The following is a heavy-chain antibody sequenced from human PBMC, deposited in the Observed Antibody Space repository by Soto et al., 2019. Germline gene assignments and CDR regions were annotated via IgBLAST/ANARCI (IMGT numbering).Heavy chain of an antibody. J-gene: IGHJ5*02. CDR2: IYPGDSNI. CDR3: ARLYVVGSPRGFTP. CDR1: GYTFSDYW. D-gene: IGHD2-15*01. V-gene: IGHV5-51*01. Sequence: EVQLVQSGAEVKKSGEFLKISCKASGYTFSDYWLGWERLLPGKGLDLMGIIYPGDSNISYSPSFQGQVTISADKSTKSAYLQWSSLKASDTGIYYCARLYVVGSPRGFTPWGQGTRVTFS.